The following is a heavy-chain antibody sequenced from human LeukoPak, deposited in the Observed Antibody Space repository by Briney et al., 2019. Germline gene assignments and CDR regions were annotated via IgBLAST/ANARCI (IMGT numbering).Heavy chain of an antibody. D-gene: IGHD6-13*01. J-gene: IGHJ2*01. CDR2: IYTSGST. V-gene: IGHV4-4*07. CDR3: ARMKVDVAAAGSYWYFDL. Sequence: SETLSLTCTVSGGSISSYYCSWIRQPAGKGLEWIGRIYTSGSTNYNPSLKSRVTMSVDTSKNQFSLKLSSVTAADTAVYYCARMKVDVAAAGSYWYFDLWGRGTLVTVSS. CDR1: GGSISSYY.